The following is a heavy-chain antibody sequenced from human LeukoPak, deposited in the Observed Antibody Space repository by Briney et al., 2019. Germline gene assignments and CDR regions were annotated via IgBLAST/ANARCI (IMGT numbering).Heavy chain of an antibody. D-gene: IGHD6-19*01. Sequence: SVKVSCKASGGTFISYAISWVRQAPGQGLEWMGGIIPIFGTANYAQKFQGRVTITADESTSTAYMELSSLRSEDTAVYYCVWSIAVAGTFDYWGQGTLVTVSS. CDR2: IIPIFGTA. CDR1: GGTFISYA. V-gene: IGHV1-69*01. J-gene: IGHJ4*02. CDR3: VWSIAVAGTFDY.